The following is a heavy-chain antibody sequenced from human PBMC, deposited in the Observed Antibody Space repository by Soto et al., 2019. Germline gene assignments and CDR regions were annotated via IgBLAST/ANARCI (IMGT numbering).Heavy chain of an antibody. Sequence: QVQLQESGPGLVKPSQTLFLTCSVSGDSMTSVDHFWSWIRQPPGKGLEWIGYTHHSGTTYYNPSLTMRVTITVDTSQNRVSLELTSASAACTAVYYCARNGLVGHDALDIWGQGTMVIVSS. CDR1: GDSMTSVDHF. V-gene: IGHV4-30-4*01. D-gene: IGHD1-26*01. CDR3: ARNGLVGHDALDI. CDR2: THHSGTT. J-gene: IGHJ3*02.